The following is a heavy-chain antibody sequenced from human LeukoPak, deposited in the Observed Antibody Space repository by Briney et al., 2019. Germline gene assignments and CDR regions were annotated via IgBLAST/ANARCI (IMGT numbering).Heavy chain of an antibody. CDR2: INWNGGTT. CDR1: GFSFDDYG. CDR3: ARESWLAFDY. D-gene: IGHD6-19*01. V-gene: IGHV3-20*04. Sequence: VGSLRLSCAASGFSFDDYGLTWVRQTPGKGLEWGSSINWNGGTTNYADSVKGRFTISRDNAKNCLFLQMSSLRAEDTAFYCCARESWLAFDYWGQGTLVTVSS. J-gene: IGHJ4*02.